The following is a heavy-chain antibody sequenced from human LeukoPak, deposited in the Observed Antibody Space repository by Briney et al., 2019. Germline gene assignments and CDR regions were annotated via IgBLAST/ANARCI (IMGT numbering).Heavy chain of an antibody. CDR3: AKETVAAPPIDY. D-gene: IGHD6-19*01. V-gene: IGHV3-23*01. J-gene: IGHJ4*02. Sequence: GGSLRLSCAASGFTFSSYAMSWVRQAPGKGLEWVSAISGSAYSTYYADSVKGRFTISRGNSKNTLYLHMNSLRAEDTAVYYCAKETVAAPPIDYWGQGTLVTVSS. CDR2: ISGSAYST. CDR1: GFTFSSYA.